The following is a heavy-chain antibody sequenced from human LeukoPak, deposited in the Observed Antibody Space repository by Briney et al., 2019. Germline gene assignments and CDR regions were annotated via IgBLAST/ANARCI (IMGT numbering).Heavy chain of an antibody. V-gene: IGHV3-7*01. J-gene: IGHJ4*02. Sequence: GGSLRLSCAASGFTFSSYWMSWVCQAPGKGLEWVANIKQDGSEKYYVDSVKGRFTISRDNAKNSLYLQMNSLRAEDTAVYYCARFPRYYYDSSGHTPFDYWGQGTLVTASS. CDR2: IKQDGSEK. CDR1: GFTFSSYW. D-gene: IGHD3-22*01. CDR3: ARFPRYYYDSSGHTPFDY.